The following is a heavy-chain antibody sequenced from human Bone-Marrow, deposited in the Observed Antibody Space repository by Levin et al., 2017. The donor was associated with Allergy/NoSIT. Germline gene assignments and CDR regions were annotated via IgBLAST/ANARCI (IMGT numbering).Heavy chain of an antibody. CDR2: ISSSSSYT. V-gene: IGHV3-11*06. D-gene: IGHD3-3*01. CDR3: AGGGIYDFWSGYSDTGGYYYMDV. Sequence: PGGSLRLSCAASGFTFSDYYMSWIRQAPGKGLEWVSYISSSSSYTNYADSVKGRFTISRDNAKNSLYLQMNSLRAEDTAVYYCAGGGIYDFWSGYSDTGGYYYMDVWGKGTTVTVSS. J-gene: IGHJ6*03. CDR1: GFTFSDYY.